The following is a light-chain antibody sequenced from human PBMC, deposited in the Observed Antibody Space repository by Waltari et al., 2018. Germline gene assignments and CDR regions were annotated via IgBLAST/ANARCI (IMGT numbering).Light chain of an antibody. J-gene: IGKJ4*01. CDR1: QSVSSY. Sequence: EIVLTQSPATLSLSPGERATLSCRASQSVSSYLAWYQQNPGQAPRLLIYDASNRATGIPARFSGSGSGTDFTLTISSLEPEDFAVYYCQQRSNWLKNTFGGGTKVEIK. CDR2: DAS. V-gene: IGKV3-11*01. CDR3: QQRSNWLKNT.